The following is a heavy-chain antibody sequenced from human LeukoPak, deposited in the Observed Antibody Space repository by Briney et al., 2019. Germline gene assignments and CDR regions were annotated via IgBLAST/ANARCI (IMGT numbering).Heavy chain of an antibody. D-gene: IGHD3-22*01. CDR1: GYTFTSNY. J-gene: IGHJ4*02. CDR2: ISPSGGST. Sequence: ASVKVSCKAFGYTFTSNYMHWVRQAPGQGPEWMGVISPSGGSTTYAQKFQGRVTLTRDMSTSTDYLELSSLRSEDTAVYYCARIYDEFDYWGQGTLVTVSS. CDR3: ARIYDEFDY. V-gene: IGHV1-46*01.